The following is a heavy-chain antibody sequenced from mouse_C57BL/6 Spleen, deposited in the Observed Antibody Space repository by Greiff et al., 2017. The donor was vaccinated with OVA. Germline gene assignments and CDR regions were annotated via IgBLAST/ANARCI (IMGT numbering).Heavy chain of an antibody. Sequence: EVQLQQSGAELVRPGASVKLSCTASGFNIKDDYMHWVKQRPDQGLEWIGWIDPENGDTEYASKFQGKATITADTSSNTAYLQLSSLTSEDTAVYYCTTSYGSSPAYWGQGTLVTVSA. CDR2: IDPENGDT. V-gene: IGHV14-4*01. CDR3: TTSYGSSPAY. CDR1: GFNIKDDY. D-gene: IGHD1-1*01. J-gene: IGHJ3*01.